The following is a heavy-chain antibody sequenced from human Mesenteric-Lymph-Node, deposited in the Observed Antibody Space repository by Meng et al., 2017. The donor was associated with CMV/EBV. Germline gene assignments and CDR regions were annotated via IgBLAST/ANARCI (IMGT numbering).Heavy chain of an antibody. D-gene: IGHD6-13*01. Sequence: GGSLRLSCAASGFALISYGMHWVRQAPGKGLEWVAFIRPDGSDEKYVESVKGRFTISRDNSKNTLYLQMNSLRAEDTAIYYCARRRVAAADYYYYPMDVWGQGTTVTVSS. J-gene: IGHJ6*02. CDR1: GFALISYG. V-gene: IGHV3-30*02. CDR3: ARRRVAAADYYYYPMDV. CDR2: IRPDGSDE.